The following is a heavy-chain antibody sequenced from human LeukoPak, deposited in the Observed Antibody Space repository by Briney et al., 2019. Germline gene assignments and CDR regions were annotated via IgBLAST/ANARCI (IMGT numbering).Heavy chain of an antibody. Sequence: GGSLRLSCAASGFTFSSYGMSWVRQAPGKGLEWVSAISGSGGSTYYADSVKGRFTISRDNSKNTLYLQMNSLRAEDTAVYYCARDRLTYYYGSADYWGQGTLVTVSS. CDR1: GFTFSSYG. J-gene: IGHJ4*02. CDR2: ISGSGGST. V-gene: IGHV3-23*01. D-gene: IGHD3-10*01. CDR3: ARDRLTYYYGSADY.